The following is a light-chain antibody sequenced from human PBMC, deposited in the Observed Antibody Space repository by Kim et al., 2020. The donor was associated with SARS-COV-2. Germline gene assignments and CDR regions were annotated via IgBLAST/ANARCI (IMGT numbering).Light chain of an antibody. Sequence: SYELTQPLSVSVALGQTARITCGGNNIGSKNVHWYQQKPGQAPVLVIYRDSNRPSGIPERFSGSNSGNTATLTISRAQAGDEADYYCQVWDSSTWVFGGGTQMTGL. V-gene: IGLV3-9*01. J-gene: IGLJ3*02. CDR2: RDS. CDR1: NIGSKN. CDR3: QVWDSSTWV.